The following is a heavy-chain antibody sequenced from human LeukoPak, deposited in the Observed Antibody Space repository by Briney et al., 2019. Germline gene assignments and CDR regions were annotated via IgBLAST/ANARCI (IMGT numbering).Heavy chain of an antibody. V-gene: IGHV3-23*01. D-gene: IGHD2-2*01. Sequence: GGSLRLSCAASGFTFSSYAMSWVRQAPAKGLEWVSAISGSGGSTYYADSVKGRFTISRDNSKNTLYLQMNSLRAEDTAVYYSAIEPRVPAARWVLVDYWGQGTLVTVSS. J-gene: IGHJ4*02. CDR2: ISGSGGST. CDR3: AIEPRVPAARWVLVDY. CDR1: GFTFSSYA.